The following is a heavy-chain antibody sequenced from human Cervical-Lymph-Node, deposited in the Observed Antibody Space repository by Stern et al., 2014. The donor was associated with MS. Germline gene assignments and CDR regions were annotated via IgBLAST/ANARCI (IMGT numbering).Heavy chain of an antibody. J-gene: IGHJ3*02. CDR1: GGTSIKYG. D-gene: IGHD3-16*01. CDR3: ARWGQAVVDAFDI. V-gene: IGHV1-69*01. CDR2: TIPIFATS. Sequence: QVQLVQSGAEVKKPGSSVKVSCKASGGTSIKYGITWVRQAPGQGLEWVGGTIPIFATSNYAQKFQGRVTISADESTNTAYVELSDLRSEDTAIYYCARWGQAVVDAFDIWGQGTLVTVSS.